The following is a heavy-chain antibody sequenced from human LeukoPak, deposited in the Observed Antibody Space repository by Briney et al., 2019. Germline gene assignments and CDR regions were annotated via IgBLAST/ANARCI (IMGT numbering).Heavy chain of an antibody. V-gene: IGHV3-30*02. Sequence: GGSLRLSCAASGFTFSSYGMHWVRQAPGKGLEWVAFIRYDGSNKYYADSVKGRFTISRDNSKNTLYLQMNSLRAEDTAVYYCAKDRDYYGSGSWATMDVWGKGTTVTISS. CDR2: IRYDGSNK. CDR3: AKDRDYYGSGSWATMDV. J-gene: IGHJ6*03. CDR1: GFTFSSYG. D-gene: IGHD3-10*01.